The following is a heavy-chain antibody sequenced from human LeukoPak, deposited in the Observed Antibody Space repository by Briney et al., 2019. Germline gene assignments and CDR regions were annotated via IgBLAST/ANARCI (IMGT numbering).Heavy chain of an antibody. V-gene: IGHV4-34*01. CDR1: GGSFSGYY. J-gene: IGHJ4*02. CDR2: INHSGST. CDR3: ARVPFDY. Sequence: SETLSLTCAVYGGSFSGYYWSWIRQPPGKGLEWIGEINHSGSTNYDPSLKSRVTISVDTSKNQFSLKLSSVTAADTAVYYCARVPFDYWGQGTLVTVSS.